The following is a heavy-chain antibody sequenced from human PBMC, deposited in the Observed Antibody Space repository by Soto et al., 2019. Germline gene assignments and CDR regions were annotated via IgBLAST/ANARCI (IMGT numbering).Heavy chain of an antibody. Sequence: PGGSLRLSCAASGFTFSSYGMHWVRQAPGKGLEWVAVISYDGSNKYYADSVKGRFTISRDNSKNTLYLETNSLRVEDTAIYFCAKDRGEEFSSSRYFDYWGQGTLVTVSS. CDR1: GFTFSSYG. CDR2: ISYDGSNK. V-gene: IGHV3-30*18. J-gene: IGHJ4*02. D-gene: IGHD7-27*01. CDR3: AKDRGEEFSSSRYFDY.